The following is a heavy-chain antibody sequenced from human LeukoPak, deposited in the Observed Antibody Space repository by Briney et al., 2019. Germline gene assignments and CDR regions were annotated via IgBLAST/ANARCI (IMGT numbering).Heavy chain of an antibody. Sequence: ASVKVSCKASGYIFTSDGISWVRQAPGQGLEWMGWISAYNGNTKYAQKFQGRVTMTTDTSTSTAYMELRSLRSDDTAVYYCARVEGHNWFDPWGQGILVTVSS. J-gene: IGHJ5*02. CDR1: GYIFTSDG. CDR3: ARVEGHNWFDP. CDR2: ISAYNGNT. V-gene: IGHV1-18*01.